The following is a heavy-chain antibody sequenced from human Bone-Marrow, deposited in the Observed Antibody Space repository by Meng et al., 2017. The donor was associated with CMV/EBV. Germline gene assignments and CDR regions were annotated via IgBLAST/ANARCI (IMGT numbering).Heavy chain of an antibody. CDR2: IIVLFDTA. CDR1: GGAFSSYA. Sequence: QVHLVQSGAEVKKPGPSVQVSCKPSGGAFSSYAFSWVRQAPGQGLEWMGGIIVLFDTANYAQKFQGRVTITADESTNTAYMELSSLTSDDTAVYYCATTYGGYYDSSGSDYWGQGTLVTVSS. V-gene: IGHV1-69*19. J-gene: IGHJ4*02. D-gene: IGHD3-22*01. CDR3: ATTYGGYYDSSGSDY.